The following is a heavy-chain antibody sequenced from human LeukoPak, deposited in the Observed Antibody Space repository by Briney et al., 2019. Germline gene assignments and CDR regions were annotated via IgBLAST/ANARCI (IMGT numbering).Heavy chain of an antibody. CDR2: ISAYNGNT. CDR1: GYTFTSNG. Sequence: ASVKVSCKASGYTFTSNGISWVRQAPGQGLEWMGWISAYNGNTNYAQKLQGRVTMTTDTSTSTAYMELRSLRSDDTAVYYCARDPGGSGYYYGPIDYWGQGTLVTVSS. J-gene: IGHJ4*02. D-gene: IGHD3-22*01. CDR3: ARDPGGSGYYYGPIDY. V-gene: IGHV1-18*01.